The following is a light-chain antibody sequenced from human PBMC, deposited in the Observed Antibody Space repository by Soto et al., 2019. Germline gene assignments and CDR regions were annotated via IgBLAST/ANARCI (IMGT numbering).Light chain of an antibody. CDR3: QQYDSYSWT. V-gene: IGKV1-5*03. CDR2: QAS. Sequence: VQMTQSPSALCASLGDKVTIXCRASQSIRSWLRWYQQKRGIAPKLLIYQASILEGGGPSRFSGSGSATEFTLTISRLQPDDFASYYGQQYDSYSWTFGQGTKVDI. J-gene: IGKJ1*01. CDR1: QSIRSW.